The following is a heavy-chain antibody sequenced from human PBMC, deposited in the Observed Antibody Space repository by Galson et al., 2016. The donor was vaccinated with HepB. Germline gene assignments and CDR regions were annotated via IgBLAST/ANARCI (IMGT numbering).Heavy chain of an antibody. CDR2: ISAYNGQT. CDR3: AREINDYGGNSWFDP. Sequence: SVKVSCKASGYTFTSSGMSWVRQAPGQGLEWLGWISAYNGQTNYSKKVQGRVTMITDTSTSTAYMELRSLRSDDTAVYYCAREINDYGGNSWFDPWGQGSLVTVSS. D-gene: IGHD4-23*01. V-gene: IGHV1-18*01. CDR1: GYTFTSSG. J-gene: IGHJ5*02.